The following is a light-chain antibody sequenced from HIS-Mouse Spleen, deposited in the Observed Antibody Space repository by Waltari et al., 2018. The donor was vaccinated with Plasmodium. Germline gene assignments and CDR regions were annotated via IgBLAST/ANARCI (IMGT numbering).Light chain of an antibody. Sequence: AIQLTQSPSSLSASVGDRVTITCRASQGISSALAWYQQKPGKAPKLLIYDASSLESGVPSRFSGSGSGTDFTLTISSLQSEDFATYYCQQYYSFPRTFGQGTKVEIK. V-gene: IGKV1-13*02. CDR1: QGISSA. CDR3: QQYYSFPRT. J-gene: IGKJ1*01. CDR2: DAS.